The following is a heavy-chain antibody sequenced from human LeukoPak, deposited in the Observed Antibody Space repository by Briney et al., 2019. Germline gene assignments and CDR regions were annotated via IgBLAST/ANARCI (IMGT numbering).Heavy chain of an antibody. CDR1: GFTFDDYA. CDR3: AKVNYYDSSGYYYFDY. Sequence: GGSLRLSCAASGFTFDDYAMHWVRQAPGKGLEWVSGISWNSGSIGYADSVKGRFTISRDNAKNSLYLQMNSLRAEDTALYYCAKVNYYDSSGYYYFDYWGQGTLVTVSS. J-gene: IGHJ4*02. V-gene: IGHV3-9*01. D-gene: IGHD3-22*01. CDR2: ISWNSGSI.